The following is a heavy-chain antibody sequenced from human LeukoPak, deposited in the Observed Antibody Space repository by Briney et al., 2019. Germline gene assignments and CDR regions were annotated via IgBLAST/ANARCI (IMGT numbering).Heavy chain of an antibody. V-gene: IGHV4-34*01. D-gene: IGHD2-15*01. CDR3: ARGASLVAARRSNWFDP. CDR1: GGSFSGYY. Sequence: SETLSLTCAVYGGSFSGYYWSWIGQPPGKGLEWIGEINHSGSTNYNPSLKSRVTISVDTSKNQFSLKLSSVTAADTAVYYCARGASLVAARRSNWFDPWGQGTLVTVSS. CDR2: INHSGST. J-gene: IGHJ5*02.